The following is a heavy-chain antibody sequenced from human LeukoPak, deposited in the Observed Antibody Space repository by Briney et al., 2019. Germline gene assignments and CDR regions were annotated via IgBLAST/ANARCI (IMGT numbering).Heavy chain of an antibody. CDR2: IWYGSNK. CDR1: GFTFSSYG. J-gene: IGHJ4*02. V-gene: IGHV3-33*01. CDR3: ARSTTVTNYFDY. D-gene: IGHD4-17*01. Sequence: PGGSLRLSCAASGFTFSSYGMHWVRQAPGKGLEWVAVIWYGSNKYYADSVKGRFTISRDNSKNTLYLQMNSLRAEDTAVYYCARSTTVTNYFDYWGQGTLVTVSS.